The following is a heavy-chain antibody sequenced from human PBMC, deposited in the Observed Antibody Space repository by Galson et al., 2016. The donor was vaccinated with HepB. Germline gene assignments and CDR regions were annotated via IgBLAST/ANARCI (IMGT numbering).Heavy chain of an antibody. CDR2: IYYSGST. Sequence: TLSLTCTVSGAPLSSGGYYWTWIRQHPGKGLEWIGYIYYSGSTYYNPSLKSRLMISIDTSKNQFSLTLKSVTAADTAVYYCARGRRVVVPETIRPGWFDPWGQGVLVTVSS. D-gene: IGHD2-2*01. CDR3: ARGRRVVVPETIRPGWFDP. CDR1: GAPLSSGGYY. J-gene: IGHJ5*02. V-gene: IGHV4-31*03.